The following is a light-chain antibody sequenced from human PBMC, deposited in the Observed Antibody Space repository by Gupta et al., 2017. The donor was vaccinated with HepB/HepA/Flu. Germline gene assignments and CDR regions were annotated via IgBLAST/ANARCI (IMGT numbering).Light chain of an antibody. CDR3: QQYNNWPS. CDR2: FAS. Sequence: EMVMSPSVDTVSVSAGERATLSCRASQSVSSSLAWYQQKPGQAPRLLIYFASTRATGIPARFSGSGSGIEFTLTIRSLQSVEFAVYYCQQYNNWPSFGQGTRLEIK. CDR1: QSVSSS. V-gene: IGKV3-15*01. J-gene: IGKJ5*01.